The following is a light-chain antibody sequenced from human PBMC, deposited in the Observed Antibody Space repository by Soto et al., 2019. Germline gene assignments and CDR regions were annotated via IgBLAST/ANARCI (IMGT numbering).Light chain of an antibody. CDR1: ASDVGAYNY. Sequence: QSALTQPRSVSGSPGQSVTISCTGTASDVGAYNYVSWYQQHPGKAPKVIXXXXXXRPSGVTDRLSGSKFANTASLTISGLQAEDEADYYCCSYADTYTWLFGGGTQLTVL. CDR2: XXX. CDR3: CSYADTYTWL. V-gene: IGLV2-11*01. J-gene: IGLJ2*01.